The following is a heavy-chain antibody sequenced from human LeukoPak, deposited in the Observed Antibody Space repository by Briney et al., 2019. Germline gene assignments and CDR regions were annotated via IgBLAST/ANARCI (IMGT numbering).Heavy chain of an antibody. J-gene: IGHJ4*02. V-gene: IGHV7-4-1*02. CDR1: GHTFTSYA. CDR3: ARPSRVAATLMIDY. D-gene: IGHD2-15*01. Sequence: ASVTVSCTASGHTFTSYAMNWVRQAPGQGLEWMGWINTNTGNPTYAQGFTGRFVFSLDTSVSTAYLQISSLKAEDTAVYYCARPSRVAATLMIDYWGQGTLVTVSS. CDR2: INTNTGNP.